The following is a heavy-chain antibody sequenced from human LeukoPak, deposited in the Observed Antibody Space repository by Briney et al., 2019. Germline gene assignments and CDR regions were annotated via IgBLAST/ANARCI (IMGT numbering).Heavy chain of an antibody. Sequence: PSETLSLTCTVSGGSISSYYWSWIRQPPGKGLEWIGYIYYSGSTNYNPSLKSRVTISVDTSKNQFSLKLGSVTAADTAVYYCARHSTRYYYGMDVWGQGTTVTVSS. V-gene: IGHV4-59*08. CDR2: IYYSGST. D-gene: IGHD2/OR15-2a*01. CDR1: GGSISSYY. CDR3: ARHSTRYYYGMDV. J-gene: IGHJ6*02.